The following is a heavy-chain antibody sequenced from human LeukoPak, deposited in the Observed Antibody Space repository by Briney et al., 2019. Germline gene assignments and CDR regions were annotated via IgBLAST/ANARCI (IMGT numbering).Heavy chain of an antibody. CDR2: IIPIFGTA. D-gene: IGHD5-24*01. CDR1: GGTFSSYA. V-gene: IGHV1-69*05. CDR3: ASNMGRDGYNHFDY. J-gene: IGHJ4*02. Sequence: SVKVSCKASGGTFSSYAISWVRQAPGQGLGWMGGIIPIFGTANYAQKFQGRVTITTDESTSTAYMELSSLRSEDTAVYYCASNMGRDGYNHFDYWGQGTLVTVSS.